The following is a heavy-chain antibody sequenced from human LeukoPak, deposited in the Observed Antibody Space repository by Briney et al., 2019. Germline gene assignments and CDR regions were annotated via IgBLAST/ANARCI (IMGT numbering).Heavy chain of an antibody. CDR2: INHSGST. V-gene: IGHV4-39*07. CDR1: GGSISSGSYY. Sequence: PSETLSLTCTVSGGSISSGSYYWSWIRQPPGKGLEWIGEINHSGSTNYNPSLKSRVTISVDTSKNQFSLKLSSVTAADTAVYYCARRRVVGAKVVDPWGQGTLVTVSS. J-gene: IGHJ5*02. CDR3: ARRRVVGAKVVDP. D-gene: IGHD1-26*01.